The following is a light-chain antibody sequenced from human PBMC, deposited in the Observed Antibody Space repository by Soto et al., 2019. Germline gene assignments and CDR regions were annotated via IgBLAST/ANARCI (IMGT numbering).Light chain of an antibody. J-gene: IGKJ1*01. Sequence: IVLTQSPATLSLSAWERATLSCRASQSVSSYLAWSQQKPGQAPRLLIYDASNRATGIPARVSGSGSGTDFTLTISSLEPEDFAVYYCQQRSNWPRTFGQGTKVDIK. CDR3: QQRSNWPRT. CDR2: DAS. CDR1: QSVSSY. V-gene: IGKV3-11*01.